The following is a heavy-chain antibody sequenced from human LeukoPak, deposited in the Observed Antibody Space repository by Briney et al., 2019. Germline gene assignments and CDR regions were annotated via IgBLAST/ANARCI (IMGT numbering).Heavy chain of an antibody. D-gene: IGHD6-13*01. CDR1: GGSVSSGSYY. CDR2: IYYSGST. J-gene: IGHJ3*02. CDR3: ARGYSSSWYLSLGPRSSNAFDI. V-gene: IGHV4-31*03. Sequence: TLSLTCTVSGGSVSSGSYYWSWIRQHPGKGLEWIGYIYYSGSTYYNPSLKSRVTISVDTSKNQFSLKLSSVTAADTAVYYCARGYSSSWYLSLGPRSSNAFDIWGQGTMVTVSS.